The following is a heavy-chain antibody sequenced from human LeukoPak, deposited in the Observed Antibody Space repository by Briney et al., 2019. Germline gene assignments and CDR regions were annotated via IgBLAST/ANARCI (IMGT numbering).Heavy chain of an antibody. CDR2: ISASGGDT. CDR3: AKDLGYGSSWYQGY. V-gene: IGHV3-23*01. CDR1: GLSFGSYA. Sequence: PGGSLRLSCAASGLSFGSYAMYWVRQAPGKGLQWVSVISASGGDTAYADPVRGRCTISRDNSKSTLYLQMSSLRAEDTAVYYCAKDLGYGSSWYQGYWGQGTLATVSS. D-gene: IGHD6-13*01. J-gene: IGHJ4*02.